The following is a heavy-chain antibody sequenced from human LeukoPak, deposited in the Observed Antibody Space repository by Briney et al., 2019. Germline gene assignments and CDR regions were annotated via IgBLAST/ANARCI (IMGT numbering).Heavy chain of an antibody. V-gene: IGHV4-39*07. D-gene: IGHD6-19*01. CDR1: GDSISSSSYY. CDR2: IYYSGIT. J-gene: IGHJ4*02. Sequence: PSETLSLTCTFSGDSISSSSYYWGWIRQPPGKGLEWIGSIYYSGITYYNPSLKSRVTISLDTSKDQFSLKLSSVTAADTAVYYCASSGSRRLVRVFDYWGQGTLVTVSS. CDR3: ASSGSRRLVRVFDY.